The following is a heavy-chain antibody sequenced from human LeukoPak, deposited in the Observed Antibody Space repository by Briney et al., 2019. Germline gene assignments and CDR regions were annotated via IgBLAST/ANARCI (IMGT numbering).Heavy chain of an antibody. Sequence: GGSLRLSCAVSGITLSNYGMSWVRQAPGKGLEWVAGISDSGGRTNYADSVKGRFTISRDNPKNTLYLQMNSLRAEDTAVYYCARASGGSSGYYPPHFDYWGQGTLVTVSS. D-gene: IGHD3-22*01. CDR1: GITLSNYG. V-gene: IGHV3-23*01. CDR2: ISDSGGRT. J-gene: IGHJ4*02. CDR3: ARASGGSSGYYPPHFDY.